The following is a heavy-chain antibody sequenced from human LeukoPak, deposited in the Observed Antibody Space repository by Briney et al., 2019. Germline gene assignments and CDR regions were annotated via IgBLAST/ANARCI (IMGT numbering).Heavy chain of an antibody. CDR1: GFTSSSYS. CDR2: ISSSSSYI. CDR3: ARRMRRITIFGVVTFYSYGMDV. Sequence: GGSLRLSCAASGFTSSSYSMNWVRQAPGKGLEWVSSISSSSSYIYYADSVKGRFTISRDNAKDSLYLQMNSLRAEDTAVYYCARRMRRITIFGVVTFYSYGMDVWGQGTTVTVSS. V-gene: IGHV3-21*01. D-gene: IGHD3-3*01. J-gene: IGHJ6*02.